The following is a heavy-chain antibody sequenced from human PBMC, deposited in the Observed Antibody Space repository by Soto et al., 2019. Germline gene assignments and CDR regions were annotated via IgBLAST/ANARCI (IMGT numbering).Heavy chain of an antibody. J-gene: IGHJ6*02. CDR1: GYTFTSYG. Sequence: ASVKVSCKASGYTFTSYGISWVRQARGQGLEWIGWISLYNGDTDYAQKFQGRVTVTTDTSTSTAYMELGSLRSDDTAVYYCASSYYGGNSPYYYGMDVWGQGTTVTVSS. CDR3: ASSYYGGNSPYYYGMDV. D-gene: IGHD2-21*02. CDR2: ISLYNGDT. V-gene: IGHV1-18*01.